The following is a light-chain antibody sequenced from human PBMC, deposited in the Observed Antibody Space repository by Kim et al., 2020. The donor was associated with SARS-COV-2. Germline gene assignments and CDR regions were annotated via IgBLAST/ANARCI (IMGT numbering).Light chain of an antibody. Sequence: GHSITLACTESDSNVGDYSHVSWHQQYPGKAPKIMIYVVTKRPSGVSNRFSGSKSGNTASLTISGLQAEDEADYYCSSYTSTNTLVFGGGTQLTVL. CDR3: SSYTSTNTLV. CDR1: DSNVGDYSH. J-gene: IGLJ2*01. V-gene: IGLV2-14*04. CDR2: VVT.